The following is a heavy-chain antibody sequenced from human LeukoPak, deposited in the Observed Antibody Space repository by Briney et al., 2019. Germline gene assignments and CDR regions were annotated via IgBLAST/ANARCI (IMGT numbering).Heavy chain of an antibody. D-gene: IGHD6-13*01. J-gene: IGHJ3*02. V-gene: IGHV4-59*01. CDR1: GGSISSYY. Sequence: SETLSLTCTVSGGSISSYYWSWIRQPPGKGLEWIWYIYYSGSTNYNPSLKSRVTISVDTSKNQFSLKLSSVTAADTAVYYCARVTDAGPTAGDAFDIWGQGTMVTVSS. CDR3: ARVTDAGPTAGDAFDI. CDR2: IYYSGST.